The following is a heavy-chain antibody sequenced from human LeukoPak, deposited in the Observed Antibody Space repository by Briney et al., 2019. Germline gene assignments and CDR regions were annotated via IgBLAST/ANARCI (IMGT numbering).Heavy chain of an antibody. CDR2: IDYSGST. Sequence: SETLSLTCTVSGDSISSNYWSWVRQSPGKGLEWIAYIDYSGSTNYNPSLKSRVTISVDTSKNQFSLRLSSVTAADTAVYYCARSPSGYRFDSWGQGTLVTVSS. CDR3: ARSPSGYRFDS. V-gene: IGHV4-59*01. D-gene: IGHD3-22*01. CDR1: GDSISSNY. J-gene: IGHJ4*02.